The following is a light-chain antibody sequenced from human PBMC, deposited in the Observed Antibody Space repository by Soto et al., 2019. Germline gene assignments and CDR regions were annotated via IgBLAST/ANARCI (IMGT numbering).Light chain of an antibody. V-gene: IGLV2-23*02. J-gene: IGLJ2*01. CDR3: CSYAGSTSLV. CDR2: EVI. Sequence: QSVLTQPASVSGSPGQSITISCTGTSSDVGSYNLVSWYQQHPDKAPKVIIYEVIKRPSGVSNRFSGSKSGNTASLTISGLQAEDEADYYCCSYAGSTSLVFGGGTKLTVL. CDR1: SSDVGSYNL.